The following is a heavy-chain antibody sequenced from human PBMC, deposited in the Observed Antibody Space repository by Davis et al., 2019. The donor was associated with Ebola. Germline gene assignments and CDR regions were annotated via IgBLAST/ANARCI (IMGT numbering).Heavy chain of an antibody. J-gene: IGHJ6*03. V-gene: IGHV3-15*01. D-gene: IGHD2-2*01. CDR2: IKGKTDGGTT. Sequence: GGSLRLSCAASGFTFTNAWMSWVRQAPGKGLEWVGRIKGKTDGGTTDYAAPVRGRFTISRDDSINMLYLQMNSLKTEDTAIYYCTADVIPATTRGVYYYYYYMDVWGEGTTVAVSS. CDR3: TADVIPATTRGVYYYYYYMDV. CDR1: GFTFTNAW.